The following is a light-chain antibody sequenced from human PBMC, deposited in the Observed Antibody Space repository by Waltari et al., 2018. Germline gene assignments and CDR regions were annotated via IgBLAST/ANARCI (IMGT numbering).Light chain of an antibody. J-gene: IGKJ4*01. CDR1: QAFGSS. Sequence: IQLTQSPSSLSASVGDRVTITCRASQAFGSSLAWYHQIPGKAPKVLMFIVSILQSGVPSRFSGNGSGTEFTLSISSLQPEDFGTYYCQQLEFYPFTFGGGTKVEI. V-gene: IGKV1-9*01. CDR2: IVS. CDR3: QQLEFYPFT.